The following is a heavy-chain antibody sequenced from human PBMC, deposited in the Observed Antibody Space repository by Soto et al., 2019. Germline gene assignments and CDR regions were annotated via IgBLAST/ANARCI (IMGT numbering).Heavy chain of an antibody. D-gene: IGHD2-8*01. J-gene: IGHJ3*02. CDR1: GYTFTGYY. CDR3: ARDRMGGAFDI. Sequence: AASVKVSCKASGYTFTGYYMHWVRQAPGQGLEWMGWLNPNSGGTNYAQKFQGWVTMTRDTSISTAYMELSRLRSDDTAVYYCARDRMGGAFDIGGQGTMVTASS. V-gene: IGHV1-2*04. CDR2: LNPNSGGT.